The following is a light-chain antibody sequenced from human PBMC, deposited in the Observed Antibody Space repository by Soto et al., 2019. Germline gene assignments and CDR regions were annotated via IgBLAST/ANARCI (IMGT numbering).Light chain of an antibody. CDR2: GAS. CDR3: QQYGSSPLT. V-gene: IGKV3-20*01. CDR1: QSVSSSY. Sequence: IVCTQSPGTLSLSPGDRATLSCRASQSVSSSYLAWYQQKPGQAPRLLIYGASSRATGIPDRFSGSGSGTDFTLTISRLEPEDFAVYYCQQYGSSPLTFGGGTKVDI. J-gene: IGKJ4*01.